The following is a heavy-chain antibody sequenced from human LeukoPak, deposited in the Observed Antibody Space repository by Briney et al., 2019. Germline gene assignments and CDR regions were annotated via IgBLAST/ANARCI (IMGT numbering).Heavy chain of an antibody. CDR1: GFTFTNAW. V-gene: IGHV3-15*01. CDR2: IRSKADGGTT. Sequence: GGSLRLSCADSGFTFTNAWMSWVRRAPGKGLEWVGRIRSKADGGTTDYAAPVKRRFTISRDDSKNTVYLQTNSLNTEDTAVYYCSTAGHHWGQGTLVTVSS. CDR3: STAGHH. J-gene: IGHJ5*02.